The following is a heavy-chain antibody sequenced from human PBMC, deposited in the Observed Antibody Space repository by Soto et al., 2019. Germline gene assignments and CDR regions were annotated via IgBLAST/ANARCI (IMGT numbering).Heavy chain of an antibody. D-gene: IGHD1-26*01. CDR3: ARGVSAGVDY. Sequence: ASVKVSCKASGYSFTSLDINWVRQTAGQGLEWMGWMQPSTGRTGYAQKFQGRVTMTRDTSMNTAYMELTTLTSDDTAFYYCARGVSAGVDYWGQGTLVTVSS. V-gene: IGHV1-8*01. CDR1: GYSFTSLD. CDR2: MQPSTGRT. J-gene: IGHJ4*02.